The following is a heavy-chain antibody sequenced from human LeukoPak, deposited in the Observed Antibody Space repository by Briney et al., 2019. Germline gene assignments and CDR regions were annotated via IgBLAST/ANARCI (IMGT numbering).Heavy chain of an antibody. V-gene: IGHV3-23*01. Sequence: AGGSLRLSCSPSGLTFSNVSMSWVRPAAREWLGWVSCFSSSGGSTYFTASVKGRLTITRDNSKNTLYLQMNSLRAEDTAVYYCAKRLAYSGSWWTLDYWGQGTLVTVSS. CDR3: AKRLAYSGSWWTLDY. CDR2: FSSSGGST. D-gene: IGHD6-13*01. J-gene: IGHJ4*02. CDR1: GLTFSNVS.